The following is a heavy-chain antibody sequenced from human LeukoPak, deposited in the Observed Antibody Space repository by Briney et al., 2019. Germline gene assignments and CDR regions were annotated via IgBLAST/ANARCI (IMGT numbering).Heavy chain of an antibody. Sequence: SETLSLTCAVYGGSFSGYYWSWIRQPPGKGLEWIGEINHSGSTNYNPSLKRRVTISVDTSKNQFSLKLSSVTAADTAVYYCARGLGSASDFADWFDPWGQGTLVTVSS. CDR2: INHSGST. CDR3: ARGLGSASDFADWFDP. V-gene: IGHV4-34*01. D-gene: IGHD3-3*01. CDR1: GGSFSGYY. J-gene: IGHJ5*02.